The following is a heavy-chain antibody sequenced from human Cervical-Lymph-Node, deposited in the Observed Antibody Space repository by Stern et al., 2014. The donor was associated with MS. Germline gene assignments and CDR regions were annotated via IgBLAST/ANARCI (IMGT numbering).Heavy chain of an antibody. CDR1: GFTFSNYG. CDR2: IWYDGNKK. D-gene: IGHD1-7*01. CDR3: ARGNWNYEGMGY. J-gene: IGHJ4*02. V-gene: IGHV3-33*01. Sequence: QVQLVQSGGGVVQPGRSLRLSCAASGFTFSNYGMHWVRQAPGQGLEWLAVIWYDGNKKYYAVSVKGRFTISRDNSKNTLFLQMSSLTAEDTALYYCARGNWNYEGMGYWGQGTLVTVSS.